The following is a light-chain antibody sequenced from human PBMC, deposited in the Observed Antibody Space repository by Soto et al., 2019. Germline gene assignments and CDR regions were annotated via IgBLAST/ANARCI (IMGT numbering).Light chain of an antibody. CDR1: QGVSSN. V-gene: IGKV3-15*01. CDR3: QQYNNWPPIT. Sequence: EIVLTQSPGTLSLSPGERATLSCRASQGVSSNYLAWYQQKPRQAPRLLIYDTSTRATGIPARFSGSGSGTEFTLTISSLQSEDFAVYYCQQYNNWPPITFGQGTRLEIK. J-gene: IGKJ5*01. CDR2: DTS.